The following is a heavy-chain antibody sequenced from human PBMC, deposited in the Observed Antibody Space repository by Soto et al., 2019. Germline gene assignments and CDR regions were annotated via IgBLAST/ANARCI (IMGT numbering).Heavy chain of an antibody. V-gene: IGHV3-21*01. CDR1: GFTFSSYS. CDR3: ARGPSSSWYDSYYYYYGMDV. D-gene: IGHD6-13*01. J-gene: IGHJ6*02. CDR2: ISSSSSYI. Sequence: GGSLRLSCAASGFTFSSYSMNWVRQAPGKGLEWVSSISSSSSYIYYADSVKGRFTISRDNAKNSLYLQMNSLRAEDTAVYYCARGPSSSWYDSYYYYYGMDVWGQGTTVTVSS.